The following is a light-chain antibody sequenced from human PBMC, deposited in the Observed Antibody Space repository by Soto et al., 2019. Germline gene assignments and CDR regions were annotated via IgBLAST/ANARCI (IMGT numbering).Light chain of an antibody. CDR3: QKSDHHPL. J-gene: IGKJ3*01. Sequence: DIQMTQSPPSLSASVGDRVTITCQASHDIGNSLNWYQDKPGQAPKLVIYDAYNLETGVPSTFSGNGYGTDFTFTISSLRPEDIATYYCQKSDHHPLFGPGTKVDIK. CDR1: HDIGNS. CDR2: DAY. V-gene: IGKV1-33*01.